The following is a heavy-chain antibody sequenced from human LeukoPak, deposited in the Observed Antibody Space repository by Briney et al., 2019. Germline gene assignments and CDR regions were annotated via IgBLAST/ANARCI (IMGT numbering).Heavy chain of an antibody. J-gene: IGHJ6*03. D-gene: IGHD1-26*01. CDR1: GGTFSSYA. V-gene: IGHV1-69*13. Sequence: GASVKVSCKASGGTFSSYAISWVRQAPGQGLEWMGGIIPIFGTANYAQKFQGRVTITADESTSTAYMELSSLRSEDTAVYYCAGDGYSGSYYVYYYYYMDVWGKGTTVTVSS. CDR3: AGDGYSGSYYVYYYYYMDV. CDR2: IIPIFGTA.